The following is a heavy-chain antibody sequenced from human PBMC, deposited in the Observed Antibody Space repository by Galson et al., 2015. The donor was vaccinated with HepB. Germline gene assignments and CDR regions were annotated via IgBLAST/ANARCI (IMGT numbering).Heavy chain of an antibody. Sequence: SLRLSCAASGFTFSSYAMSWVRQAPGKGLEWVSAISGSGGSTYYADSVEGRFTISRDKSKNTLYLQMNSLRAEDTAVYYCANSPLTGYSSFDYWGQGTLVTVSS. CDR3: ANSPLTGYSSFDY. J-gene: IGHJ4*02. CDR2: ISGSGGST. D-gene: IGHD3-9*01. V-gene: IGHV3-23*01. CDR1: GFTFSSYA.